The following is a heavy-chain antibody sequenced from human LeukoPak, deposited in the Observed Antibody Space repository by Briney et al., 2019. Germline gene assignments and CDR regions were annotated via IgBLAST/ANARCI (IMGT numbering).Heavy chain of an antibody. Sequence: ASVKVSCKASGYTFTSYDINWVRQATGQGLEWMGWMNPNSGNTGYAQKFQGRVTITRNTSISTAYMELSSLRSEDTAVYYCARGAVTYYYDYYYMDVWGKGTTVTVSS. J-gene: IGHJ6*03. V-gene: IGHV1-8*03. CDR3: ARGAVTYYYDYYYMDV. D-gene: IGHD4-17*01. CDR1: GYTFTSYD. CDR2: MNPNSGNT.